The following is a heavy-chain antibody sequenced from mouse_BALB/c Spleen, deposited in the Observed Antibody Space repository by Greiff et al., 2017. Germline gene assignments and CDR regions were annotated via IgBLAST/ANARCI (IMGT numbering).Heavy chain of an antibody. V-gene: IGHV1-14*01. J-gene: IGHJ4*01. CDR2: INPYNDGT. D-gene: IGHD2-14*01. CDR1: GYTFTSYV. Sequence: VQLQQSGPELVKPGASVKMSCKASGYTFTSYVMHWVKQKPGQGLEWIGYINPYNDGTKYNEKFKGKATLTSDKSSSTAYMELSSLTSEDSAVYYCARGKRYDGYYDAMDYGGQGTSVTVSS. CDR3: ARGKRYDGYYDAMDY.